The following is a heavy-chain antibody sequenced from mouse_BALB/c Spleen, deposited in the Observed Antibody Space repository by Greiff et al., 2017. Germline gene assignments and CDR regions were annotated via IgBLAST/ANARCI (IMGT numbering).Heavy chain of an antibody. D-gene: IGHD2-3*01. CDR2: ISDGGSYT. CDR1: GFTFSDYY. Sequence: EVHLVESGGGLVKPGGSLKLSCAASGFTFSDYYMYWVRQTPEKRLEWVATISDGGSYTYYPDSVKGRFTISRDNAKNNLYLQMSSLKSEDTAMYYCARDGGDGPFDYWGQGTTLTVSS. CDR3: ARDGGDGPFDY. J-gene: IGHJ2*01. V-gene: IGHV5-4*02.